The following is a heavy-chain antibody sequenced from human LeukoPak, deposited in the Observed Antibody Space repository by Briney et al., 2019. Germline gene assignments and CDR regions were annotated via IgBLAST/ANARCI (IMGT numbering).Heavy chain of an antibody. CDR2: TYYRSKWYN. CDR3: ARDLHGGIAVAGPYFDY. V-gene: IGHV6-1*01. J-gene: IGHJ4*02. CDR1: GDSVSSNSAA. D-gene: IGHD6-19*01. Sequence: SQTLSLTCAISGDSVSSNSAAWNWIRQSPSRGLEWLGRTYYRSKWYNDYAVSVKSRITINPDTSKNQFSLQLNSVTPEDTVVYYCARDLHGGIAVAGPYFDYWGQGTLVTVSS.